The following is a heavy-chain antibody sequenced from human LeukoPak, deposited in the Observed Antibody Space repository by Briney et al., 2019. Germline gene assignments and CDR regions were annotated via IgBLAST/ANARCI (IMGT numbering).Heavy chain of an antibody. V-gene: IGHV3-30*18. CDR3: AKFVFFGGRFDP. Sequence: PGGSLRLSCVASGFTFSSYGMHWVRQAPGKGLEWVAFISYDGSNENIADSVKGRFIISRDNSKSTLYLQMNSLRAEDTAVYYCAKFVFFGGRFDPWGQGTLVTVSS. CDR2: ISYDGSNE. J-gene: IGHJ5*02. CDR1: GFTFSSYG. D-gene: IGHD3-3*01.